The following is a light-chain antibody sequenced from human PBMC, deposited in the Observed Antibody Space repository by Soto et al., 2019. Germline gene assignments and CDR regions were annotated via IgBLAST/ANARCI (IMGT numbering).Light chain of an antibody. CDR2: EVT. J-gene: IGLJ3*02. CDR3: SSHVGINNVV. V-gene: IGLV2-8*01. CDR1: SSDVGGYNY. Sequence: QSALTQPPSASGSPGQSVTISCTGTSSDVGGYNYVSWYQQHPGKAPKLMIYEVTKRPSGVPDRFSGSKSGNTASLTVSGLQADDEADYYCSSHVGINNVVFGGGTKLTVL.